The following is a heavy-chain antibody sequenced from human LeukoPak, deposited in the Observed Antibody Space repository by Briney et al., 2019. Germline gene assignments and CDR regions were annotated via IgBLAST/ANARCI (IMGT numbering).Heavy chain of an antibody. J-gene: IGHJ3*02. D-gene: IGHD6-6*01. Sequence: GGSLRLSCAASGFTFSSYAMSWVRQAPGKGVEGVSAISGSGGSTYYADYVKGRFTISRENSKKTLYLQMNNLRAADTAVYYCAKGYIAALPVSAFDIWGQGTMVTVSS. V-gene: IGHV3-23*01. CDR2: ISGSGGST. CDR3: AKGYIAALPVSAFDI. CDR1: GFTFSSYA.